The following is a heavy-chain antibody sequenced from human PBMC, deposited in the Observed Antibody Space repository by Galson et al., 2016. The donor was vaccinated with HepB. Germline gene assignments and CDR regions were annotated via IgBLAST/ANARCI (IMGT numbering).Heavy chain of an antibody. V-gene: IGHV3-7*01. CDR3: AXGWRTYYRYFEH. D-gene: IGHD1-26*01. J-gene: IGHJ1*01. CDR2: INQDRSET. CDR1: XXXFTRYS. Sequence: RLSXAASXXXFTRYSXHWVRXAPGKGLEXXXNINQDRSETYYLDSVKGRFTISRDNAKNSLYLQMNSLRGEDTAVYYCAXGWRTYYRYFEHXGQGALV.